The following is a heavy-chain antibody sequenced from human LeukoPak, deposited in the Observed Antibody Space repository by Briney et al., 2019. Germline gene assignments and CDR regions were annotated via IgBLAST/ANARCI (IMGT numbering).Heavy chain of an antibody. D-gene: IGHD6-19*01. V-gene: IGHV3-33*01. CDR2: ICYDGSKK. Sequence: GRSLRLSCAASGFIFSNYGMNWVRQAPGKGLEWVAVICYDGSKKYYADSVKGRFTISRDNYKNTLYLEMNSLSAEDTAVYYCARESSGRYFDYWGQGTLVTVSS. J-gene: IGHJ4*02. CDR3: ARESSGRYFDY. CDR1: GFIFSNYG.